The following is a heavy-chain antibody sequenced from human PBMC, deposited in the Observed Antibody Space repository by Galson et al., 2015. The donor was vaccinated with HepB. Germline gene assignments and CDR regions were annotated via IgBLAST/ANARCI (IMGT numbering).Heavy chain of an antibody. CDR1: GFSFTSYC. Sequence: QSGAEVKKPGESLKISCKGSGFSFTSYCIAWVRQMPGKGLEWMGLIYPGDSKTIYSPSFQGQVTISADKSMKTAYLQWRSLKASDTAMYYCARSRVVEAAKARQYDHGMDVWGQGTTVTVFS. V-gene: IGHV5-51*01. J-gene: IGHJ6*02. D-gene: IGHD5-24*01. CDR3: ARSRVVEAAKARQYDHGMDV. CDR2: IYPGDSKT.